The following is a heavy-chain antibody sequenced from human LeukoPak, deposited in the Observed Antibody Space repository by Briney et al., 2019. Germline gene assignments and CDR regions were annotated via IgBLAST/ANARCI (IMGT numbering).Heavy chain of an antibody. CDR3: ARDRHDYVWGSYRYPYQPGY. J-gene: IGHJ4*02. CDR1: GYTFTSYA. CDR2: INTNTGNP. D-gene: IGHD3-16*02. Sequence: ASVKVSCKASGYTFTSYAMNWVRQAPGQGLEWMGWINTNTGNPTYAQGFTGRFVFSLDTSVSTAYLQISSLKAEDTAVYYCARDRHDYVWGSYRYPYQPGYWGQGTLVTVSS. V-gene: IGHV7-4-1*02.